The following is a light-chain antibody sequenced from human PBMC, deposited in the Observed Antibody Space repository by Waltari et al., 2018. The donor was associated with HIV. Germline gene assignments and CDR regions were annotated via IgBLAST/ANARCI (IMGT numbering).Light chain of an antibody. CDR2: YDF. Sequence: SYVVSQPPSESVAPGQTAVITCGGNNIGSKNVQWYQQKPGQAPVSVIYYDFDRPSGIPERLSGSSSGNTATLTIRRVEAGDEADYYCQVWDSTTDHVIFGGGTKLTVL. CDR1: NIGSKN. CDR3: QVWDSTTDHVI. V-gene: IGLV3-21*04. J-gene: IGLJ2*01.